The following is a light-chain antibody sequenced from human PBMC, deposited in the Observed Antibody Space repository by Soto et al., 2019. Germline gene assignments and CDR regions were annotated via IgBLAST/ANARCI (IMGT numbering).Light chain of an antibody. CDR2: DAS. CDR3: QQRFNWPRFT. Sequence: DIVLTQSPSTLSLSPGERATLSCRASQSVSSDLAWYQQKPGQAPRLLIYDASNRATGIPARFSGGGSGTDVTLTISSLQPEDVAVYYCQQRFNWPRFTFGQGTKLEIK. CDR1: QSVSSD. J-gene: IGKJ2*01. V-gene: IGKV3-11*01.